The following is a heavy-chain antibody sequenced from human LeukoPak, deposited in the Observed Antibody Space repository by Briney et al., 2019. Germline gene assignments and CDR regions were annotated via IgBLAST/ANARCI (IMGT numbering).Heavy chain of an antibody. D-gene: IGHD3-10*01. J-gene: IGHJ4*02. Sequence: GGSLRLSCAASGFTFSTYPMHWVRQAPGKGLEWVAVISYDGNNKYYADSVKGRFTISRDNPKNTLYLQMNSLRAEDTAVYYCASPFSAGGQGTLVTVSS. CDR3: ASPFSA. V-gene: IGHV3-30-3*01. CDR2: ISYDGNNK. CDR1: GFTFSTYP.